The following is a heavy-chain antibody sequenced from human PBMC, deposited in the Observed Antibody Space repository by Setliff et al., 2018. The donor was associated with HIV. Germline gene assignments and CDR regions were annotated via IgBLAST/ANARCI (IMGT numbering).Heavy chain of an antibody. Sequence: PGGSLRLSCTASGFMFGDYLMSWVRQAPGKGLEWLGFIRSKDYGGAPAYAASVEDRLSISRDDSKGIAYLQMDSLKTEDTAVYYCGRVGGAAEPYYYFMDVWGKGTTVTVSS. J-gene: IGHJ6*03. CDR1: GFMFGDYL. CDR3: GRVGGAAEPYYYFMDV. D-gene: IGHD3-16*01. CDR2: IRSKDYGGAP. V-gene: IGHV3-49*04.